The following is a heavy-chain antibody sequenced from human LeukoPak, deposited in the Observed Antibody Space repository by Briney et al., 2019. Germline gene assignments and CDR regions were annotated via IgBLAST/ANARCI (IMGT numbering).Heavy chain of an antibody. CDR1: GGSFSGYY. J-gene: IGHJ5*02. Sequence: TSETLSLTCAVYGGSFSGYYWSWIRQPPGKGLEWIGEINHSGSTNYNPSLKSRVTISVDTSKNQFSLKLSSVTAADTAVYYCARAKGKWLVYHWGQGTLVTVSS. CDR2: INHSGST. CDR3: ARAKGKWLVYH. D-gene: IGHD6-19*01. V-gene: IGHV4-34*01.